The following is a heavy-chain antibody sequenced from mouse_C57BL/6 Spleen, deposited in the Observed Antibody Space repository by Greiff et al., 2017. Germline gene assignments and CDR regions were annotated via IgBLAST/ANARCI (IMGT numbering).Heavy chain of an antibody. Sequence: EVKVVESGGGLVQPGGSLKLSCAASGFTFSDYYMYWVRQTPEKRLEWVAYISNGGGSIYYPDTVKGRFTISRDNAKNTLYLQMSRLKSEDTAMYYCAKRGLRLGIYAMGYWGQRTSVTVAS. D-gene: IGHD2-4*01. CDR1: GFTFSDYY. V-gene: IGHV5-12*01. CDR2: ISNGGGSI. CDR3: AKRGLRLGIYAMGY. J-gene: IGHJ4*01.